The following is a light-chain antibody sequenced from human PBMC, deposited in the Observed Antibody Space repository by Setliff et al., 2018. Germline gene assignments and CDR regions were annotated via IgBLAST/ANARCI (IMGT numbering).Light chain of an antibody. Sequence: QSALAQPASVSGSPGQSITISCTGSSSDVGGYNHVSWYQQHPGKAPKLMIYDVGKRPSGVSNRFSGSKSGNTASLTISGLQAEDEADYYCSSYISSSTFVFGTGTKVTVL. V-gene: IGLV2-14*01. CDR3: SSYISSSTFV. CDR1: SSDVGGYNH. J-gene: IGLJ1*01. CDR2: DVG.